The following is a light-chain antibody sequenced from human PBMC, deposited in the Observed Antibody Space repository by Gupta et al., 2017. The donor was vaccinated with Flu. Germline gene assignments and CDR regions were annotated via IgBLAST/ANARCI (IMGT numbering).Light chain of an antibody. J-gene: IGKJ1*01. Sequence: DFQMTQSPSTLSASVGDRVTITCRASQNIKNWLAWYQQKPGNVPKLLIYQASILEGGVPVRFSGSGYGKEFTLTSSSRQPDDFANYYCQHDYGPWTFGLGTKVEI. CDR1: QNIKNW. CDR2: QAS. CDR3: QHDYGPWT. V-gene: IGKV1-5*03.